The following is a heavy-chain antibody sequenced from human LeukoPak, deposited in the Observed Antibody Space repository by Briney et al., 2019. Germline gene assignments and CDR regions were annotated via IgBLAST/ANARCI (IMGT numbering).Heavy chain of an antibody. D-gene: IGHD1-1*01. CDR1: GFTFRIYN. J-gene: IGHJ2*01. CDR2: ISYGSTYI. Sequence: SGGSLRLSCTASGFTFRIYNMVWVRQAPGKGREWVSSISYGSTYIYYADSVKGRFTISRDNAKNSMYLQVNGLRAEDTAVYYCARPQTDWYFDLWGRGTLVTVSS. V-gene: IGHV3-21*01. CDR3: ARPQTDWYFDL.